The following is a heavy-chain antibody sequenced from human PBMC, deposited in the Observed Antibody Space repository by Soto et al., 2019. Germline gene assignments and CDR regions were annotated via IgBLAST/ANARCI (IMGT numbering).Heavy chain of an antibody. V-gene: IGHV4-34*01. CDR2: INHSGST. D-gene: IGHD6-13*01. J-gene: IGHJ4*02. Sequence: PSETLSLTCAVYGGSFSGYYWSWIRQPPGKGLEWIGEINHSGSTNYNPSLKSRVTISVDTSKNQFSLKLSSVTAADTAVYYCARGRVEAAAGTWDYWGQGTLVTVSS. CDR1: GGSFSGYY. CDR3: ARGRVEAAAGTWDY.